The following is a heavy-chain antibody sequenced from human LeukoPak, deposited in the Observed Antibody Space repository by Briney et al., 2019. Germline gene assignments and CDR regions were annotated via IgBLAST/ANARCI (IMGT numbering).Heavy chain of an antibody. Sequence: LKLISIISWEEDSTYYADSFNSRFTISRDNSKNSLYLQMNSLRTEDTALYYCAKSRTWDYGLFDYWGQGTLVTVSS. CDR3: AKSRTWDYGLFDY. V-gene: IGHV3-43*01. D-gene: IGHD4/OR15-4a*01. CDR2: ISWEEDST. J-gene: IGHJ4*02.